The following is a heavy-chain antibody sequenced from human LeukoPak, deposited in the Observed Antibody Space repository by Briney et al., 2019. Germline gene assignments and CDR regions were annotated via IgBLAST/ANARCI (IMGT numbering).Heavy chain of an antibody. CDR1: GFTFDDYA. CDR3: AKGGYSSSWSYYYYYGMDV. V-gene: IGHV3-9*01. Sequence: GGSLRPSCAASGFTFDDYAMHWVRQAPGKGLEWVSGISWNSGSIGYADSVKGRFTISRDNAKNSLYLQMNSLRAEDTALYYCAKGGYSSSWSYYYYYGMDVWGQGTTVTVSS. D-gene: IGHD6-13*01. J-gene: IGHJ6*02. CDR2: ISWNSGSI.